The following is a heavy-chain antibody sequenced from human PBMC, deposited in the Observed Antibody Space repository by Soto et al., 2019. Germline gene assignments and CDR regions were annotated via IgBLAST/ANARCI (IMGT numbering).Heavy chain of an antibody. D-gene: IGHD3-22*01. CDR2: ISGSGGST. J-gene: IGHJ4*02. Sequence: GGSLRLSCAASGFTFSSYAMSWVRQAPGKGLEWVSAISGSGGSTYYADSVKGRFTISRDNSKNTLYLQMNSLRAEDTAVYYCAKGAAGYDSSGYYPDYWGQGTLVTVSS. CDR1: GFTFSSYA. CDR3: AKGAAGYDSSGYYPDY. V-gene: IGHV3-23*01.